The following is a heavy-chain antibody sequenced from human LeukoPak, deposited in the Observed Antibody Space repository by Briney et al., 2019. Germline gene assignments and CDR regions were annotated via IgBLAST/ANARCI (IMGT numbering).Heavy chain of an antibody. D-gene: IGHD3-22*01. V-gene: IGHV3-33*06. CDR3: AKGSHSSGYYVFDY. Sequence: GGSLRLSCAASGFTFSSYGMHWVRQAPGKGLEWVVIIWYDGSNKYYADSVKGRFTISRDNSKNTLYLQMNSLRAEDTAVYYCAKGSHSSGYYVFDYWGQGTLVTVSS. CDR1: GFTFSSYG. J-gene: IGHJ4*02. CDR2: IWYDGSNK.